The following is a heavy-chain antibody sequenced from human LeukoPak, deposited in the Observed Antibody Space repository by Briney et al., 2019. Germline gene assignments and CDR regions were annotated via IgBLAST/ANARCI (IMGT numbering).Heavy chain of an antibody. CDR3: ARAVGQQLAPAYFQH. CDR1: GFTFSTYG. Sequence: GTSLRLSCAASGFTFSTYGMHWVRQAPGKGLEWVAVIWYDGSNKYYADSVKGRFTISRDNSKNTLYLQMNSLRAEDTAVYYCARAVGQQLAPAYFQHWGQGTLATVSS. CDR2: IWYDGSNK. V-gene: IGHV3-33*08. J-gene: IGHJ1*01. D-gene: IGHD6-13*01.